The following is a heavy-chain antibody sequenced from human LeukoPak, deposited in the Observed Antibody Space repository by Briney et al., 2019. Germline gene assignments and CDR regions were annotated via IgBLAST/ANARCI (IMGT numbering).Heavy chain of an antibody. J-gene: IGHJ4*02. D-gene: IGHD6-19*01. CDR1: GFTFSSYG. CDR3: AKVMFVVAGRGIDFDY. CDR2: INGSGGST. Sequence: GGSLRLSCAASGFTFSSYGMSWVRQAPGKGLEWVSAINGSGGSTYYADSVKGRFTISRDNSKNTLYLQMNSLRAEDTAVYYCAKVMFVVAGRGIDFDYWGQGTLVTVSS. V-gene: IGHV3-23*01.